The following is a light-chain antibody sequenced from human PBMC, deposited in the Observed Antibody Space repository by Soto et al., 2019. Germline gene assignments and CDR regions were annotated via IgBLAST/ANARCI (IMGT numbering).Light chain of an antibody. V-gene: IGLV8-61*01. J-gene: IGLJ3*02. CDR3: VLYMGSGIWV. Sequence: QTVVTQEPSFSVSPGGTVTITCGLSSGSVSTSYYPSWYQQTPGQAPRTLIYSTNTRSSGVPDRFSGSILGNKAALTITGAQADDESDYYCVLYMGSGIWVFGGGTKLTVL. CDR2: STN. CDR1: SGSVSTSYY.